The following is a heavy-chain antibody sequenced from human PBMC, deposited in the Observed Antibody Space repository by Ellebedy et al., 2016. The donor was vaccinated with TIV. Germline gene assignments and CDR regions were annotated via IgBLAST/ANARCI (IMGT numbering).Heavy chain of an antibody. CDR3: AIGRDGYNHH. J-gene: IGHJ5*02. Sequence: SVKVSCXASGGTFSSYAISWVRQAPGQGLEWMGRIIPILGIANYAQKFQDRVTITADKSTSTAYMELSSLRSEDTAVYYCAIGRDGYNHHWGQGTLVTVSS. D-gene: IGHD5-24*01. CDR2: IIPILGIA. V-gene: IGHV1-69*04. CDR1: GGTFSSYA.